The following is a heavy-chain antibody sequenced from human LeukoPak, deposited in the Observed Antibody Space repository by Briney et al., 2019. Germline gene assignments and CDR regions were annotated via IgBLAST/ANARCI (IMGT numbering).Heavy chain of an antibody. V-gene: IGHV3-7*01. CDR3: SKGFFEGLTPQKYYYFFYYMGV. CDR1: GFTFSSYW. CDR2: IKQDGSEK. Sequence: GGSLRLSCAASGFTFSSYWMSWVRQAPGKGLEWVANIKQDGSEKYYVDSVKGRFTISRDNAKNSLYLQMNSLRAEDTAVYYLSKGFFEGLTPQKYYYFFYYMGVLGQGTTVTVSS. J-gene: IGHJ6*03. D-gene: IGHD3-3*01.